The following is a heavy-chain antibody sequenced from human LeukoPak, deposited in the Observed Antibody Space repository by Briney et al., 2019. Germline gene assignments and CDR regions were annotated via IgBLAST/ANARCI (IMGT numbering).Heavy chain of an antibody. Sequence: GGSLRLSCAASGFTFSSYEMNWVRQAPGKGPEWVSYISSSGSTIYYADSVKGRFTISRDNAKNSLYLQMNNLRAEDTAVYYCAELGITMIGGVWGKGTTVTISS. CDR2: ISSSGSTI. CDR1: GFTFSSYE. V-gene: IGHV3-48*03. CDR3: AELGITMIGGV. D-gene: IGHD3-10*02. J-gene: IGHJ6*04.